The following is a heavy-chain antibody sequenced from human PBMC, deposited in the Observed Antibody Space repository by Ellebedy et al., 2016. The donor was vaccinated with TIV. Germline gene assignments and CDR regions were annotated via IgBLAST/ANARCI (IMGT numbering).Heavy chain of an antibody. V-gene: IGHV3-53*01. Sequence: GESLKISCAAAGVTVSTNYMSWVRQAPGKGLEWVSIIYSAGTTYYADSVKGRFTISRDNAKNSLYLQMSNLRAEDTAVFYCARAGGRHSTGSGFYWGQGTRVTVST. J-gene: IGHJ4*02. CDR1: GVTVSTNY. CDR3: ARAGGRHSTGSGFY. D-gene: IGHD2-2*01. CDR2: IYSAGTT.